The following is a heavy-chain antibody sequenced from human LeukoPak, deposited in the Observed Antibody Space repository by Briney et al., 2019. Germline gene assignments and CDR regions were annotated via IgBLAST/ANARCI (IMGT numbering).Heavy chain of an antibody. J-gene: IGHJ4*02. CDR1: GFTVSSNY. V-gene: IGHV3-53*01. CDR3: ARVERWLQFSLIDY. CDR2: IYSGGST. D-gene: IGHD5-24*01. Sequence: PGGSLRLSCAASGFTVSSNYMSWVRQAPGKGLEWVSVIYSGGSTYYADSVKGRFTISRDNSKNTLYLQVNSLRAEDTAVYYCARVERWLQFSLIDYWGQGTLVTVSS.